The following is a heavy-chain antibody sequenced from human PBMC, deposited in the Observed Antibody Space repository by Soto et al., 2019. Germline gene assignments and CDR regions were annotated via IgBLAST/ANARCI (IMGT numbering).Heavy chain of an antibody. CDR1: GFTFSDYS. V-gene: IGHV3-48*02. D-gene: IGHD4-17*01. Sequence: VQLVESGGGFIQAGGSLRLSCAASGFTFSDYSMNWVRQAPGRGLEWISFISTTPDIVFYADSVKGRFAISRDNARNSLFLQMNSLRDEDTAVYYCAKDRWVTTRSFDFWGHGTLVTVS. CDR2: ISTTPDIV. CDR3: AKDRWVTTRSFDF. J-gene: IGHJ4*01.